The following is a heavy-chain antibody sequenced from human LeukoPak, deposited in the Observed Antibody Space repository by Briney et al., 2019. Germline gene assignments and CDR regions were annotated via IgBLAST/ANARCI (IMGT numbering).Heavy chain of an antibody. Sequence: SETLSLTCAVYGGSFSGYYWSWIRQPPGKGPEWIGEINHSGSTNYNPSLKSRVTISVDTSKNQFSLKLSSVTAADTAVYYCARWGQQSYGMDVWGQGTTVTVSS. CDR2: INHSGST. J-gene: IGHJ6*02. CDR3: ARWGQQSYGMDV. V-gene: IGHV4-34*01. D-gene: IGHD6-13*01. CDR1: GGSFSGYY.